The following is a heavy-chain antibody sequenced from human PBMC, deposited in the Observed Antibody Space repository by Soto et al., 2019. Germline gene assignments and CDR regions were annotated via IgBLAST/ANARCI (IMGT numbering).Heavy chain of an antibody. D-gene: IGHD3-3*01. V-gene: IGHV3-49*04. Sequence: GGSLRLSCSFSGFTSDDYDYGVTWVRQAPGKGLEWLSLIAGKTYGGTTQYAASVKGRFIMSRDDSKDVAYLQMRDLGIDDTAIYFCSRDGDYYGLDVWGQGTTVTVSS. CDR2: IAGKTYGGTT. J-gene: IGHJ6*02. CDR1: GFTSDDYDYG. CDR3: SRDGDYYGLDV.